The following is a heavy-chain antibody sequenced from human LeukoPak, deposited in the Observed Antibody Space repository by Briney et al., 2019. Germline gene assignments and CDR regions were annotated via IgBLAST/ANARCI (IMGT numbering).Heavy chain of an antibody. D-gene: IGHD6-19*01. CDR1: GFTFTSYA. Sequence: GGSLRLSCAASGFTFTSYAMNWVRQAPGQGLEWMGWINTNTGNPTYAQGFTGRFVFSLDTSVSTAYLQISSLKAEDTAVYYCARLGFIAVAGTPDYWGQGTLVTVSS. CDR2: INTNTGNP. J-gene: IGHJ4*02. CDR3: ARLGFIAVAGTPDY. V-gene: IGHV7-4-1*02.